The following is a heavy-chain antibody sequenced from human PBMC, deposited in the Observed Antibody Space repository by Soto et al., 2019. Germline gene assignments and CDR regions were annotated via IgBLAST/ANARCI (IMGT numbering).Heavy chain of an antibody. CDR1: GFSLTSGVVG. CDR3: AHRLPGPSGYDV. D-gene: IGHD6-13*01. CDR2: IYWNDEQ. V-gene: IGHV2-5*01. J-gene: IGHJ6*02. Sequence: QITLKESGPTLVKPTQTLTLTCTFSGFSLTSGVVGVGWIRQPPGEALDWLALIYWNDEQYYNPSLRNRLTITRDTSKNQVVLTMTNMDPVDTATYYCAHRLPGPSGYDVWGQVTMVTVSS.